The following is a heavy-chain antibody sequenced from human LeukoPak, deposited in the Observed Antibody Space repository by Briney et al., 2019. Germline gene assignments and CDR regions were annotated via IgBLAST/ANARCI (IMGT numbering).Heavy chain of an antibody. CDR3: ARIRDDSSGYSHWFDY. Sequence: SETLSLTCTVSGGSISSYYWSWIRQPPGKGLEWIGYIYYSGSTNYNPSLKSRVTISVDTSKNQFPLKLSSVTAADTAVYYCARIRDDSSGYSHWFDYWGQGTLVTVSS. V-gene: IGHV4-59*08. CDR2: IYYSGST. D-gene: IGHD3-22*01. CDR1: GGSISSYY. J-gene: IGHJ4*02.